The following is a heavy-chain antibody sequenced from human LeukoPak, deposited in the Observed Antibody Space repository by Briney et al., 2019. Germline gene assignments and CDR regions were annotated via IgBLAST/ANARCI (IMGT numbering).Heavy chain of an antibody. CDR1: GLAVSDNY. Sequence: PGGSLRLSCAVSGLAVSDNYMSWVRQAPGKGLEWVSLLFPDGNTHYADSVQGRLSISRDNSRNTPYLDMSSLRTEDTAVYFCARANPVYGDFDYWGQGTLVTVSS. D-gene: IGHD4-17*01. CDR3: ARANPVYGDFDY. CDR2: LFPDGNT. V-gene: IGHV3-53*01. J-gene: IGHJ4*02.